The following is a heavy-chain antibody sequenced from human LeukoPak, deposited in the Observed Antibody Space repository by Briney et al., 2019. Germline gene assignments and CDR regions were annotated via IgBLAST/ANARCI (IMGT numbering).Heavy chain of an antibody. V-gene: IGHV2-70*04. D-gene: IGHD6-19*01. CDR3: ARPHVADLYYFDY. CDR2: IDWDDDK. J-gene: IGHJ4*02. Sequence: SGPTLVDPTQPLTLTCTFSGFSLSTSGMRVSWIRQPPVKALEWLARIDWDDDKFYSTSLKTRLTISKDTSKNQVVLTMTNMDPVDTATYYCARPHVADLYYFDYWGRGTLVTVSS. CDR1: GFSLSTSGMR.